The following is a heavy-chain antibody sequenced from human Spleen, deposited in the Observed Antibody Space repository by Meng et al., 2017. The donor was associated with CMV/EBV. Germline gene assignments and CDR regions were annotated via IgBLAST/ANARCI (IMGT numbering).Heavy chain of an antibody. CDR2: IYPGDSDT. D-gene: IGHD5-18*01. CDR3: ARQGTAWNYYYYGMDV. V-gene: IGHV5-51*01. CDR1: GYSFTSYW. Sequence: KVSCKGSGYSFTSYWIGWVRQMPGKGLEWMGIIYPGDSDTRYSPSFQGQVTISADKSISTAYLQWSSLKASDTAMYYCARQGTAWNYYYYGMDVWGQGTTVTVPS. J-gene: IGHJ6*02.